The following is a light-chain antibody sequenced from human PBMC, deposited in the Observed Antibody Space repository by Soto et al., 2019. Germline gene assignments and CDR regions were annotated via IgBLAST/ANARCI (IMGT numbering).Light chain of an antibody. Sequence: DAVLTQSPLSLPVTLGQPAAISCRSSQSLVYSNANAYLIWFQQRPGQSPRRLIYQVSTRDAGVPDRFSGSGSGTSFTLSISRVEAEDVGLYYCIQGTHWPWTFGQGTKVEIK. V-gene: IGKV2-30*01. CDR1: QSLVYSNANAY. CDR3: IQGTHWPWT. CDR2: QVS. J-gene: IGKJ1*01.